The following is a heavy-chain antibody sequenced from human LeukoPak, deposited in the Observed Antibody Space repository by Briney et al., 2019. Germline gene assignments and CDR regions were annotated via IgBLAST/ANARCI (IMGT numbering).Heavy chain of an antibody. V-gene: IGHV4-34*01. J-gene: IGHJ3*02. Sequence: PSETLSLTCAVYGGSFSGYYWSWLRQPPGKGLEWIGENNHSGSTNYNPSLKSRVTISVDTSMNQFSPKLSSVTAADTAVYYCARSIAAAGRRAFDIWGQGTMVTVSS. CDR1: GGSFSGYY. D-gene: IGHD6-13*01. CDR3: ARSIAAAGRRAFDI. CDR2: NNHSGST.